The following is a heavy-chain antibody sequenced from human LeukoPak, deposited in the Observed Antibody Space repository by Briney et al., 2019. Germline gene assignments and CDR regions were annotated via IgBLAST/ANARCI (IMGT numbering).Heavy chain of an antibody. CDR3: ARGGSYLSAFDI. CDR2: ISNTGSEI. CDR1: GFMFSLFE. V-gene: IGHV3-48*03. Sequence: PGGSLRLSCEASGFMFSLFEMNWLRQPPGKGLEWIACISNTGSEIYYADSVKGRFSISRDNSRTSLSLQMTSLRAEDTAVYYCARGGSYLSAFDIWGQGTMVTVSS. J-gene: IGHJ3*02. D-gene: IGHD1-26*01.